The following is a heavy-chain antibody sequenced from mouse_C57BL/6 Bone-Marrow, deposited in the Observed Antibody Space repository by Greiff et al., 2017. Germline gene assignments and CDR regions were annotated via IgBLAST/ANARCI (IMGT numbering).Heavy chain of an antibody. V-gene: IGHV1-81*01. CDR1: GYTFTSSG. CDR2: IYPRSGNT. D-gene: IGHD2-4*01. CDR3: ARAEGLRRGN. Sequence: QVQLQQSGAELARPGASVKLSCKASGYTFTSSGISWVKQRTGQGLEWIGEIYPRSGNTYYNEKFKGKATLTADKSSSTAYMELRSLTSEDAAVYFCARAEGLRRGNWGQGTTLTVSS. J-gene: IGHJ2*01.